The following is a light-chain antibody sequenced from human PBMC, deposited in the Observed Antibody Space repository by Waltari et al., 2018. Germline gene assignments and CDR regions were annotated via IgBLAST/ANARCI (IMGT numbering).Light chain of an antibody. CDR2: DVT. CDR1: SSDVGGYNY. Sequence: QSALTQPRSVSGSPGQSVTIPCTGTSSDVGGYNYVSWYQQPPGKAPKLLIYDVTKRPSGVPDRFSGSKSGNTASLTISGLQAEDEADYYCCSYAGSYVFGTGTKVTVL. J-gene: IGLJ1*01. V-gene: IGLV2-11*01. CDR3: CSYAGSYV.